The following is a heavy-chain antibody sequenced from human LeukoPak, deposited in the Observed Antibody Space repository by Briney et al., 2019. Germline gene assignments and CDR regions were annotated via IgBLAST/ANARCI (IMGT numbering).Heavy chain of an antibody. CDR3: ASVPELGGYFDY. Sequence: SGPTLLQPSETLSLTCTVSGGSIRSYYWSWIRQPPGYGLEWIGYIYYSGSTNYNPSLKSQITISVEPSKNQFSLKLSSVTAADTAVYYCASVPELGGYFDYWGQGTLVTVSS. CDR1: GGSIRSYY. D-gene: IGHD7-27*01. J-gene: IGHJ4*02. CDR2: IYYSGST. V-gene: IGHV4-59*08.